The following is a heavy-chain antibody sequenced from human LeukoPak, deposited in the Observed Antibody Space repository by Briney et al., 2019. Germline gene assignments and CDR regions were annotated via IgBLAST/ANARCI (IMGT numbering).Heavy chain of an antibody. D-gene: IGHD6-19*01. V-gene: IGHV3-53*01. CDR2: IYSGGST. CDR3: ARDSSGSDAFDI. Sequence: GGSLRLSCAASGFTVSSNYMSWVRQAPGKGLEWVSVIYSGGSTYYADSVKGRFTISRDNSENTLYLQMNSLRAEDTAVYYCARDSSGSDAFDIWGQGTMVTVSS. J-gene: IGHJ3*02. CDR1: GFTVSSNY.